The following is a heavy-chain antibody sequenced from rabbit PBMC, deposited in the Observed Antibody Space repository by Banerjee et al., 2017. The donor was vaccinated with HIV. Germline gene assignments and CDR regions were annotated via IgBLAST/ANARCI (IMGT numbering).Heavy chain of an antibody. CDR1: GFSFSSSYD. CDR2: INTSSGNT. D-gene: IGHD1-1*01. J-gene: IGHJ4*01. V-gene: IGHV1S40*01. CDR3: ARDEQASGGYVFNL. Sequence: QQLEESGGDLVKPGASLTLTCTASGFSFSSSYDMCWVRQAPGKGLEWIGCINTSSGNTVYASWAKGRFTISKTSSTTVTLQMTSLTAADTATYFCARDEQASGGYVFNLWGPGTLVTVS.